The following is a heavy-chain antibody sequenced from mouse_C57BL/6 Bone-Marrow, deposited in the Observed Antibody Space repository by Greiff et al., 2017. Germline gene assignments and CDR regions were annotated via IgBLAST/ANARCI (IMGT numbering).Heavy chain of an antibody. CDR2: ISSGGDYI. J-gene: IGHJ1*03. Sequence: EVTLMESGAGLVKPGGSLKLSCAASGFTFSSYAMSWVRQTPEKRLAWVAYISSGGDYIYYADTVKGRFTISRDNARNTLYLQMSSLKSEDTAMYYCTRDRYYNDRYCDGWGTGTSVTVSS. CDR1: GFTFSSYA. CDR3: TRDRYYNDRYCDG. V-gene: IGHV5-9-1*02. D-gene: IGHD1-1*01.